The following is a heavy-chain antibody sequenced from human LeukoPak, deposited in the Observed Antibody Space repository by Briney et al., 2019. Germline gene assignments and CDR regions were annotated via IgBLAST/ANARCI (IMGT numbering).Heavy chain of an antibody. CDR3: ARGGNLYCSSTSCYPENFDY. D-gene: IGHD2-2*01. CDR2: IYYSGST. Sequence: SETLSLTCTVSGGSISSYYWSWIRQPPGKGLEWNEYIYYSGSTNYNPSLMSRVTISVDTSKSQFSLKLSSVTAADTAVYYCARGGNLYCSSTSCYPENFDYWGQGTLVTVSS. J-gene: IGHJ4*02. CDR1: GGSISSYY. V-gene: IGHV4-59*01.